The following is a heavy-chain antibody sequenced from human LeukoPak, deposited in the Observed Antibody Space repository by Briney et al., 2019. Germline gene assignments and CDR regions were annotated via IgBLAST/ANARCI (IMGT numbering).Heavy chain of an antibody. D-gene: IGHD3-22*01. V-gene: IGHV1-2*02. Sequence: ASVKVSCKASGYTFTGYYMQWVRQAPGQGLEWMGWINPNSGGTNYAQKFQGRVTMTRDTSISTAYMELSRLRSDDTAVYYCAREERNYYDSSGYLDYWGQGTLVTVSS. CDR2: INPNSGGT. CDR1: GYTFTGYY. J-gene: IGHJ4*02. CDR3: AREERNYYDSSGYLDY.